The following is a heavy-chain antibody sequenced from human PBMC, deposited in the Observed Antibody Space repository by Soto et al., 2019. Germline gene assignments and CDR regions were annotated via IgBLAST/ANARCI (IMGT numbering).Heavy chain of an antibody. J-gene: IGHJ4*02. D-gene: IGHD2-15*01. CDR3: AKRQGTGLAAKNFDF. V-gene: IGHV3-23*01. CDR1: GFPFSNHA. Sequence: EVQLLESGGGLVQPGGSLRVSCAASGFPFSNHAMSWVRQAPGKGLEWVSGISDGGDLIYYADSVKGRFSMSRDNSENMLYLQMTNLRAEDTAIYFGAKRQGTGLAAKNFDFWGQGTLVTVSS. CDR2: ISDGGDLI.